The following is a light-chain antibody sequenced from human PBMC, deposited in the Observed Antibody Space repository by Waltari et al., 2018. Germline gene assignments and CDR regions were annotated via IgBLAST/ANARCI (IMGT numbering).Light chain of an antibody. CDR2: WAS. V-gene: IGKV4-1*01. J-gene: IGKJ3*01. CDR3: QQYYTTPPT. Sequence: DIVMTQSPDSLAVSLGERATINCKSSQSIFYTSDSKNYLAWYQQKPGQPPQLLIYWASTRASGVPDRFSGSGSGTDFTLTISRLQAEDVALYFCQQYYTTPPTFGPGTTVGIK. CDR1: QSIFYTSDSKNY.